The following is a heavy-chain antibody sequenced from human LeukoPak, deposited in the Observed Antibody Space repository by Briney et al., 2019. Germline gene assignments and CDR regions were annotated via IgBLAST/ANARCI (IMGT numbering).Heavy chain of an antibody. Sequence: PSETLSLTCTVSGGSISSSSYYWGWIRQPPGKGLEWIGETIHSGSTNYNSSLKSRVTISVDRSKNQFSLKLSSVTAADTAVYYCARVIVGAFDYWGQGTLVTVSS. J-gene: IGHJ4*02. V-gene: IGHV4-39*07. CDR1: GGSISSSSYY. CDR3: ARVIVGAFDY. D-gene: IGHD1-26*01. CDR2: TIHSGST.